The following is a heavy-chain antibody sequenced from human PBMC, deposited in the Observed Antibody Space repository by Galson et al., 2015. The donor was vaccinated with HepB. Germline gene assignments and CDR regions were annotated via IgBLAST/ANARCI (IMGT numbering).Heavy chain of an antibody. Sequence: SSYWGWIRQPPGKGLEWIGSIYYSGSTYYNPSLKSRVTISVDTSKNQFSLKLSSVTAADTAVYYCARTTRYERFLEWLQSDYWGQGTLVTVSS. D-gene: IGHD3-3*01. J-gene: IGHJ4*02. CDR3: ARTTRYERFLEWLQSDY. V-gene: IGHV4-39*07. CDR2: IYYSGST. CDR1: SSY.